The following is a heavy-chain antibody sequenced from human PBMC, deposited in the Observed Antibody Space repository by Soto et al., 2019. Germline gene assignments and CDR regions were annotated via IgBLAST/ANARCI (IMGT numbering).Heavy chain of an antibody. CDR2: ISSSSSYI. V-gene: IGHV3-21*01. CDR3: ASSPKNYYYYYMDV. CDR1: GFTFSSYS. Sequence: SVGGLVKPGGSLRLSCAASGFTFSSYSMNWVRQAPGKGLEWVSSISSSSSYIYYADSVKGRFTISRDNAKNSLYLQMNSLRAEDTAVYYCASSPKNYYYYYMDVWGKGTTVTVSS. J-gene: IGHJ6*03.